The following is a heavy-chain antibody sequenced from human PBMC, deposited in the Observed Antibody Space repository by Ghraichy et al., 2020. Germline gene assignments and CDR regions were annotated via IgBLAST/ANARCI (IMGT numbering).Heavy chain of an antibody. CDR1: GGSISSYY. D-gene: IGHD3-10*01. CDR3: ARRRSYTNTNYYYYYGMDV. Sequence: SETLSLTCTVSGGSISSYYWSWIRQPPGKGLEWIGYIYYSGSTNYNPSLKSRVTISVDTSKNQFSLKLSSVTAADTAVYYCARRRSYTNTNYYYYYGMDVWGQGTTVTVSS. CDR2: IYYSGST. V-gene: IGHV4-59*08. J-gene: IGHJ6*02.